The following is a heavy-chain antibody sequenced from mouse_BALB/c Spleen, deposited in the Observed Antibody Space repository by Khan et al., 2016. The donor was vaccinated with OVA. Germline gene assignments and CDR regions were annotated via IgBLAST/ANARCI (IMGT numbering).Heavy chain of an antibody. D-gene: IGHD4-1*01. CDR1: GFTFSSYS. CDR3: ASHLTGSFAY. CDR2: ISSGGDYT. J-gene: IGHJ3*01. Sequence: EVELVESGGDLVKPGGSLILSCAASGFTFSSYSMSWVRQTPDKRLEWVATISSGGDYTYYPDSVKGRFTISRDNAKNTLYLQMSSLKSEDTAMYYCASHLTGSFAYWGQGTLVTVSA. V-gene: IGHV5-6*01.